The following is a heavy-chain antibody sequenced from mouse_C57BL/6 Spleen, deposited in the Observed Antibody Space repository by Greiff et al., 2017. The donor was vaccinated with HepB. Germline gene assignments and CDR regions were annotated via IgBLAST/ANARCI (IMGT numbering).Heavy chain of an antibody. D-gene: IGHD1-1*01. CDR3: TRKGMILRRFDY. CDR1: GCTFTDYE. V-gene: IGHV1-15*01. Sequence: QVQLQQSGAELVRPGASVTLSCKASGCTFTDYEMHWVKQTPVHGLEWIGAIDPETGGTAYNQKFKGKAILTADKSSSTAYMELRSLTSEDSAVYYCTRKGMILRRFDYWGQGTTLTVSS. CDR2: IDPETGGT. J-gene: IGHJ2*01.